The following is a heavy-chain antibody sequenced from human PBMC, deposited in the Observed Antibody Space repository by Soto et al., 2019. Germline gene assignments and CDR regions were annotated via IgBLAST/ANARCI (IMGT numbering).Heavy chain of an antibody. CDR2: IFYSGST. D-gene: IGHD2-8*01. V-gene: IGHV4-31*03. J-gene: IGHJ3*02. CDR3: ARNNLGYCTNGVCYGAFDI. CDR1: GGSISSGGNY. Sequence: LSLTCTVSGGSISSGGNYWSWIRQHPGKGLEWIGYIFYSGSTYYNPSLKSRVTISVDTSKNQFSLKLSSVTAADTAVYYCARNNLGYCTNGVCYGAFDIWGQGTMVTVSS.